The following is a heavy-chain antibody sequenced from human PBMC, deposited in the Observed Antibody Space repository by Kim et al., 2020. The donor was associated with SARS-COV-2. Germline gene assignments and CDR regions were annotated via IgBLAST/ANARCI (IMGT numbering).Heavy chain of an antibody. J-gene: IGHJ6*02. CDR3: ANYGGNSRYYGMDV. CDR2: ISYDGSNK. V-gene: IGHV3-30*18. CDR1: GFTFSSYG. D-gene: IGHD4-17*01. Sequence: GGSLRLSCAASGFTFSSYGMHWVRQAPGKGLEWVAVISYDGSNKYYADSVKGRFTISRDNSKNTLYLQMNSLRAEDTAVYYCANYGGNSRYYGMDVWGQGTTVTVSS.